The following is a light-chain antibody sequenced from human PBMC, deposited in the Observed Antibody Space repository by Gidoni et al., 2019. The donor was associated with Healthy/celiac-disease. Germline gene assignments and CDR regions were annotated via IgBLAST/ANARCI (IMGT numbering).Light chain of an antibody. CDR1: SSDVGGYNY. J-gene: IGLJ1*01. V-gene: IGLV2-8*01. Sequence: QSALTQPPSAPGSPGQSVTISCTGPSSDVGGYNYVSWYQQHPGKAPKLMIYEVSKRPSGVPDRFSGSKSGNTASLTVSGLQAEDEADYYCSSYAGSNNYVFGTGTKVTVL. CDR2: EVS. CDR3: SSYAGSNNYV.